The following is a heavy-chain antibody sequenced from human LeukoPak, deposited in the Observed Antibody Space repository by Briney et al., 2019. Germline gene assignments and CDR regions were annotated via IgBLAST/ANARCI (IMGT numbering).Heavy chain of an antibody. D-gene: IGHD3-3*01. CDR2: IWYDGSNK. V-gene: IGHV3-33*01. J-gene: IGHJ6*02. CDR1: GITFNSYG. CDR3: ARDLALYYDFWSGYYTPVDYYYGMDV. Sequence: PGGSLRLSCAVSGITFNSYGIHWVRQTPGRGLEWVAVIWYDGSNKNYADSVKGRFTISRDNSKNTLYLQMNSLRAEDTAVYYCARDLALYYDFWSGYYTPVDYYYGMDVWGQGTTVTVSS.